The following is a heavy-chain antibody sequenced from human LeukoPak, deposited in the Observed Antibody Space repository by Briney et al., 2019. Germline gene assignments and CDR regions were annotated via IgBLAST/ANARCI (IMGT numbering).Heavy chain of an antibody. CDR3: ARDDGGSSIRYFDY. J-gene: IGHJ4*02. V-gene: IGHV1-46*01. Sequence: ASVKVSCKTSGYTFTDYYMHWVRQAPGQGLEWMGIINPRGVNTIYAQKFQGRVTMTRDTSTSTVYMELSSLRSEDTAVYYCARDDGGSSIRYFDYWGQGTLVTVSS. CDR2: INPRGVNT. D-gene: IGHD1-26*01. CDR1: GYTFTDYY.